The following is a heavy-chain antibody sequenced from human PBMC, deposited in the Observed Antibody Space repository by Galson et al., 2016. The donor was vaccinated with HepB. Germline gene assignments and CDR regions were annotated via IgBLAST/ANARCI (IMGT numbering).Heavy chain of an antibody. V-gene: IGHV3-23*01. CDR1: GFTFSSYA. Sequence: SLRLSCAASGFTFSSYAMSWVRQAPGKGLEWVSTISGSGGSTYYADSVKGRFTISRDNSKNTLYLQMNSLRAEDTAIYYCAKDIGLAREPYYFDYWGQGTLVTVSS. J-gene: IGHJ4*02. CDR3: AKDIGLAREPYYFDY. D-gene: IGHD1-26*01. CDR2: ISGSGGST.